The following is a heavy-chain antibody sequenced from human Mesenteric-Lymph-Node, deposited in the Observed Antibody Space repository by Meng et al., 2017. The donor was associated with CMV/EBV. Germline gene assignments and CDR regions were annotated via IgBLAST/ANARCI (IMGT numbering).Heavy chain of an antibody. Sequence: GGSLRLSCAASGFTFNAYGIHWVRQAPGKGLEWVAFIRNDGTTTYYIDSVEGRFTISRDNAKNSLYLHMNSLRAEDTAVYYCATKYYYDTTTYSPGYWGQGTLVTVSS. D-gene: IGHD3-22*01. CDR2: IRNDGTTT. J-gene: IGHJ4*02. CDR1: GFTFNAYG. V-gene: IGHV3-30*02. CDR3: ATKYYYDTTTYSPGY.